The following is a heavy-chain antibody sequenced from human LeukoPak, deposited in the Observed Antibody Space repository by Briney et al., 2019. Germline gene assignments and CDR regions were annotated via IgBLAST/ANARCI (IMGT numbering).Heavy chain of an antibody. CDR2: ISGSGGRI. J-gene: IGHJ4*02. CDR1: GLIFSDYA. V-gene: IGHV3-23*01. D-gene: IGHD6-13*01. Sequence: GGSLRLSCAVSGLIFSDYAMTWVRQAPGKGLQWASTISGSGGRIYYTDSVKGRFTISRDNSKDMLYLQMNSLRAEDTAIYYCAKDRRAAAGPPYYFDTWGQGTLVAVSS. CDR3: AKDRRAAAGPPYYFDT.